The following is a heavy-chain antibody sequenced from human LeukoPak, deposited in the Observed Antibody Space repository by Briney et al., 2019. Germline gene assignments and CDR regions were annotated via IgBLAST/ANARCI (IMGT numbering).Heavy chain of an antibody. CDR1: GGSFSGYY. V-gene: IGHV4-34*01. D-gene: IGHD3-22*01. CDR2: INHSGST. J-gene: IGHJ5*02. Sequence: PSETLSLTCTVYGGSFSGYYWSWIRQPPGKGLEWIGEINHSGSTNYNPSLKSRVTISVDTSKNQFSLKLSSVTAADTAVYYCARLSINFYDSSGYYIDNWFDPWGQGTLVTVSS. CDR3: ARLSINFYDSSGYYIDNWFDP.